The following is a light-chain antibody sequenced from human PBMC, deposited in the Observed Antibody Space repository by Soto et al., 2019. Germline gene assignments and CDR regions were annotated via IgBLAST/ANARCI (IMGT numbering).Light chain of an antibody. V-gene: IGLV3-21*04. CDR2: YDS. CDR1: NIGSKS. J-gene: IGLJ2*01. CDR3: QVWDSSSDPV. Sequence: SYELTQPPSVSVAPGKTARITCGGHNIGSKSVHWYQQKPGQAPVLVIYYDSDRPSGIPERFSGSNSGNTATLTISRVEAGDEADYYCQVWDSSSDPVFGGGTKLTVL.